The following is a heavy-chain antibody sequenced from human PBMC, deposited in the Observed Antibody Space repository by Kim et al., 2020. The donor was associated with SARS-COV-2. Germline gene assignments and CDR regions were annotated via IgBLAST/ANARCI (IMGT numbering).Heavy chain of an antibody. CDR1: GGSISSSNW. CDR3: AAREYYGSGSYYNFSPYYYYYGMDV. CDR2: IYHSGST. D-gene: IGHD3-10*01. Sequence: SETLSLTCAVSGGSISSSNWWSWVRQPPGKGLEWIGEIYHSGSTNYNPSLKSRVTISVDKSKNQFSLKLSSVTAADTAVYYCAAREYYGSGSYYNFSPYYYYYGMDVWGQGTTVTVSS. V-gene: IGHV4-4*02. J-gene: IGHJ6*02.